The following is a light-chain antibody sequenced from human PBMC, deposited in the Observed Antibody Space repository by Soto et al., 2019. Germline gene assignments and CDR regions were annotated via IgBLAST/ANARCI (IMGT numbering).Light chain of an antibody. CDR1: QALGSD. CDR3: QQYSSWPWT. Sequence: EIVLTQSPVTLSLSPGERATLSCRASQALGSDLAWYQQRPGQAPRLLIYGASARATGIPARFSGSGSETEFTLTISSLQSEDFALYSCQQYSSWPWTFGQGTRVDIK. V-gene: IGKV3-15*01. CDR2: GAS. J-gene: IGKJ1*01.